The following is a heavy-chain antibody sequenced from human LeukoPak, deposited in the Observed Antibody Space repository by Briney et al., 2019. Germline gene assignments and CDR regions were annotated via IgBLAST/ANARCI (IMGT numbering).Heavy chain of an antibody. CDR3: ARDPDY. J-gene: IGHJ4*02. V-gene: IGHV3-53*01. CDR2: IYSGGST. Sequence: GESLRLSCAASGFIVSNNYMNWVRQAPGKGLEWVSVIYSGGSTYYADSVKGRFTISRDSSENTLYLQMNSLRAEDTAVYYCARDPDYWGQGTLVTVSS. CDR1: GFIVSNNY.